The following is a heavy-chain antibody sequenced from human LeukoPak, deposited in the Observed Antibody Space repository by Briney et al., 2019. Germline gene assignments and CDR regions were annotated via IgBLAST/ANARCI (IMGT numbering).Heavy chain of an antibody. V-gene: IGHV3-30*18. CDR3: AKWTEKLYDSIHDAEYFQH. CDR1: GFTFSSYG. Sequence: PGRSLRLSCAASGFTFSSYGMHWVRQAPGKGLEWVAVISYDGSNKYYAVSVKGRFTISRDNSKNTLYLQMNSLRAEDTAVYYCAKWTEKLYDSIHDAEYFQHWGQGTLVTVSS. D-gene: IGHD3-22*01. CDR2: ISYDGSNK. J-gene: IGHJ1*01.